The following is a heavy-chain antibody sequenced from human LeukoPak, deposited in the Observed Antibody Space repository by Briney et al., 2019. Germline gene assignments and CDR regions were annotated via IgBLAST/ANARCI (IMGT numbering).Heavy chain of an antibody. Sequence: GGSLRLSCVASGFTFSSYWMSWVRQAPGKGLEWVANMKQDGSEKYYVDSVKGRFTISRDNAKNSLYLQMNSLRAEDTAVYYCARGPALVGYWYYYMDVWGKGTTVTVSS. V-gene: IGHV3-7*03. CDR1: GFTFSSYW. CDR2: MKQDGSEK. D-gene: IGHD2-8*02. J-gene: IGHJ6*03. CDR3: ARGPALVGYWYYYMDV.